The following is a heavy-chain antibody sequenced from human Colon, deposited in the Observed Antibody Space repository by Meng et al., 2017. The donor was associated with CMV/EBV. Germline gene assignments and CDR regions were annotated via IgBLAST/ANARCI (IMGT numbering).Heavy chain of an antibody. J-gene: IGHJ6*02. CDR1: GFTFSSYA. CDR2: ISGSGGST. V-gene: IGHV3-23*01. CDR3: AKVNSGIAAAGGGYYYGMDV. Sequence: SLRLSCAASGFTFSSYAMSWVRQAPGKGLEWVSAISGSGGSTYYADSVKGRFTISRDNSKNTLYLQMNSLRAEDTAVYYCAKVNSGIAAAGGGYYYGMDVWGQGTTVTVSS. D-gene: IGHD6-13*01.